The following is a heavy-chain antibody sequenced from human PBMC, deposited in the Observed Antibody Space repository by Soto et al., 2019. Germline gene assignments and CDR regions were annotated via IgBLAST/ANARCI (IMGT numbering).Heavy chain of an antibody. CDR3: ARDSRTGCSSTDCYMS. J-gene: IGHJ5*02. CDR2: IYHSGNT. Sequence: QVQLQESGPGLVKASETLSLTCAVSGDSISSGAWWSWVRQSPGKGLQWIGEIYHSGNTRNNPSLNSRVLMSVDKSNNQFSLNLMSVTAADTATYYCARDSRTGCSSTDCYMSWGRGILVTVSS. D-gene: IGHD2-2*01. V-gene: IGHV4-4*02. CDR1: GDSISSGAW.